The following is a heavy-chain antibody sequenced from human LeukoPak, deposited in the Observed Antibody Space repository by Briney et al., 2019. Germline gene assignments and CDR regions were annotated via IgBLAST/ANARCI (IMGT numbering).Heavy chain of an antibody. CDR3: ARAGSSSSVDY. D-gene: IGHD6-6*01. CDR2: IYNPGST. V-gene: IGHV4-31*03. CDR1: GGSISGGNYY. Sequence: SETLSLTCTVSGGSISGGNYYWTWIRQHPGKGLEWIGYIYNPGSTYYNPSLKSRVTISVDTSKNQFSLNLSSVTAADTAVYYCARAGSSSSVDYWGQGTLVTVSS. J-gene: IGHJ4*02.